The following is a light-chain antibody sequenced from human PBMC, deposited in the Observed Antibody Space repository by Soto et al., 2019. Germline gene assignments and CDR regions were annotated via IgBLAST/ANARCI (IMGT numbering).Light chain of an antibody. CDR1: SSDVGGYDF. V-gene: IGLV2-8*01. CDR3: SSYAGSNSYV. Sequence: QSVLTQPPSASGSPGQSVTISCTGTSSDVGGYDFVSWYQQHPGKAPKLMIHEVSKRPSGVPDRFSGSKSGNTASLTVSGLQAEDEADYYCSSYAGSNSYVFGTG. J-gene: IGLJ1*01. CDR2: EVS.